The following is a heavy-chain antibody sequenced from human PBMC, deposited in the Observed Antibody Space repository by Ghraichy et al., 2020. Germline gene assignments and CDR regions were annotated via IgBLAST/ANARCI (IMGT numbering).Heavy chain of an antibody. CDR3: ARGRGFYYGSGSYYNGWFDP. CDR2: IYYSGST. V-gene: IGHV4-59*01. J-gene: IGHJ5*02. CDR1: GGSISSYY. Sequence: SQTLSLTCTVSGGSISSYYWSWIRQPPGKGLEWIGYIYYSGSTNYNPSLKSRVTISVDTSKNQFSLKLSSVTAADTAVYYCARGRGFYYGSGSYYNGWFDPWGQGTLVTVSS. D-gene: IGHD3-10*01.